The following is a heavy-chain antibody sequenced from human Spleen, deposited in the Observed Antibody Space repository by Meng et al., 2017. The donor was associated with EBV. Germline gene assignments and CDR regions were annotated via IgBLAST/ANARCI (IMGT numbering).Heavy chain of an antibody. CDR2: INQSGAT. J-gene: IGHJ4*02. CDR3: ARGALGRYYDY. D-gene: IGHD1-26*01. CDR1: GGSFRGYY. Sequence: QVQPQQWGAGLLTPSETLSLTCAVSGGSFRGYYWTWVRQPPGKGLEWIGDINQSGATNYSPSLRSRVTISGDSSKNHFSLKVASVTAADTAIYYCARGALGRYYDYWGQGTLVTVSS. V-gene: IGHV4-34*01.